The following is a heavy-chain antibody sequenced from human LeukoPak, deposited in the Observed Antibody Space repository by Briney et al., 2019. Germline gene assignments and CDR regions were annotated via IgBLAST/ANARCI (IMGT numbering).Heavy chain of an antibody. CDR3: ARDLSETYSDYYFDY. J-gene: IGHJ4*02. V-gene: IGHV7-4-1*02. D-gene: IGHD1-26*01. CDR1: GYTFTSYA. CDR2: ISTNTRNP. Sequence: ASVKVSCKTSGYTFTSYAMNWVRQAPRQGLEWMGWISTNTRNPTYAQGFTGRFVFSLDTSVSTAYLQISSLKADDTAVYYCARDLSETYSDYYFDYWGQGTLVTVSS.